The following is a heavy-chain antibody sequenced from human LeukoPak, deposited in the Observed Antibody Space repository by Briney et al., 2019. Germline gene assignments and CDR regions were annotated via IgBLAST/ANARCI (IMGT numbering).Heavy chain of an antibody. Sequence: GASVKVSCKASGGTFSSYAIIWVRQAPGQGLEWMGRIIPILGIANYAQKFQGRVTITADKSTSTAYMELSSLRSEDTAVYYCARAPAAGTWNGDYYYYMDVWGKGTTVTVSS. CDR1: GGTFSSYA. D-gene: IGHD6-13*01. J-gene: IGHJ6*03. CDR3: ARAPAAGTWNGDYYYYMDV. V-gene: IGHV1-69*04. CDR2: IIPILGIA.